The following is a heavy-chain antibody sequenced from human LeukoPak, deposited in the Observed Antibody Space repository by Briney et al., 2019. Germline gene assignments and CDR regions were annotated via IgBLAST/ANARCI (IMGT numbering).Heavy chain of an antibody. J-gene: IGHJ4*02. CDR1: GYTFTDYY. CDR3: ARDGTMDY. Sequence: EASVKVSCKASGYTFTDYYIHWLRQAPGQGPEWMGWINPNSGDTNYAQRFQGRVILTRDTSISTTYMDLSRLTSDDTALYYCARDGTMDYWGQGTQVTVSS. V-gene: IGHV1-2*02. CDR2: INPNSGDT.